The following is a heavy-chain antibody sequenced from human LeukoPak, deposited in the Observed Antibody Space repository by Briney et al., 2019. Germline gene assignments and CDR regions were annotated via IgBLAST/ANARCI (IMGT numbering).Heavy chain of an antibody. J-gene: IGHJ4*02. D-gene: IGHD3-22*01. CDR2: ISDNGGRT. CDR1: GFTFSGCA. CDR3: ATDREGDPSAYYLV. Sequence: GGSLRLSCAASGFTFSGCAMSWVRQAPGKGLEWVSTISDNGGRTYYADSVKGRFTISRDNSKNTLFLQMNSLRAEDSAVYYCATDREGDPSAYYLVGGQGTLITVSS. V-gene: IGHV3-23*01.